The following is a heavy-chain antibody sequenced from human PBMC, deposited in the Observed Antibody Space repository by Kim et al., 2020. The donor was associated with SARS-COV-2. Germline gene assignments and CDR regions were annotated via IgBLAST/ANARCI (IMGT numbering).Heavy chain of an antibody. CDR1: GYTFSNYA. Sequence: ASVKVSCKASGYTFSNYAMNWVRQAPGQGLEWMGWINTNTGNPTYAQGFPGRFVFSLDTSVSTAYLQISSLKAEDTAVYYCARGGMGYCSGGSCYSHNYGMDVWGQGTTVTVSS. CDR2: INTNTGNP. J-gene: IGHJ6*02. D-gene: IGHD2-15*01. CDR3: ARGGMGYCSGGSCYSHNYGMDV. V-gene: IGHV7-4-1*02.